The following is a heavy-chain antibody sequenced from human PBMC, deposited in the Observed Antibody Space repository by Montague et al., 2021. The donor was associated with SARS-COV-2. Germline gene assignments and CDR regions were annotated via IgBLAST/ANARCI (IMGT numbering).Heavy chain of an antibody. J-gene: IGHJ4*02. V-gene: IGHV4-39*01. CDR3: ARKASRGITIFGVVTASYYFDY. CDR1: GASISSSSYY. D-gene: IGHD3-3*01. CDR2: IYYSGST. Sequence: SETLSLTCTVSGASISSSSYYWGWIRQPPGKGLEWIGSIYYSGSTYYNPPLKSRVTISVDTSKNQFSLKLSSVTAADTAVYYCARKASRGITIFGVVTASYYFDYWGQGTLVTVSS.